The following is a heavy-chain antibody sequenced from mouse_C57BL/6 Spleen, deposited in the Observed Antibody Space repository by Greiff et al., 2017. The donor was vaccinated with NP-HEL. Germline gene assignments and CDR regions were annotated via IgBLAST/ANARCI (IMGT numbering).Heavy chain of an antibody. D-gene: IGHD2-4*01. CDR3: ARHDYDVRFAY. V-gene: IGHV5-17*01. Sequence: EVMLVESGGGLVKPGGSPKLSCAASGFTFSDYGMHWVRQAPEKGLEWVAYISSGSSTIYYADTVKGRFTISRDNAKNTLFLQMTSLRSEDTTMYYCARHDYDVRFAYWGKGTLVTVSA. CDR1: GFTFSDYG. J-gene: IGHJ3*01. CDR2: ISSGSSTI.